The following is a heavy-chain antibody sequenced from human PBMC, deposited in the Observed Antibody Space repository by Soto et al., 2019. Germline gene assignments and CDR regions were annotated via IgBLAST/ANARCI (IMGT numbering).Heavy chain of an antibody. CDR3: AKDRAYYDYGWGSYRYTPG. CDR1: GFTFSSYA. CDR2: ISGSGGST. V-gene: IGHV3-23*01. Sequence: GGSLRLSCAASGFTFSSYAMSWVRQAQGKGLEWVSAISGSGGSTYYADSLKGRFTISRDNSKNTRYLQMNSLRAEDTAVYYCAKDRAYYDYGWGSYRYTPGWGQGTLVTVSS. J-gene: IGHJ4*02. D-gene: IGHD3-16*02.